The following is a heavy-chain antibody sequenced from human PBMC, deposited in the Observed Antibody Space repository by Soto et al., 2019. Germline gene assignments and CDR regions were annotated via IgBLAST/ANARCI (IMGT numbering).Heavy chain of an antibody. J-gene: IGHJ5*02. D-gene: IGHD2-15*01. Sequence: ASVKVSCKASGYTFTRYTMNWVRQAPGQRLEWMGWINPDNGNTKSSQKFQDKVIITRDTSASTAYMDLSSLRSEDTAVYYCARGIATGQLDPWGQGTLVTVSS. CDR1: GYTFTRYT. CDR2: INPDNGNT. CDR3: ARGIATGQLDP. V-gene: IGHV1-3*01.